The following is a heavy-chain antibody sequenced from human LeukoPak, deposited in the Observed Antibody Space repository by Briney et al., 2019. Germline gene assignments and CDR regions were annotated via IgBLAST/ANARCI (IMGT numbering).Heavy chain of an antibody. J-gene: IGHJ6*02. D-gene: IGHD3-3*01. CDR3: ARGGFWSGYYPLRGYYGMDV. CDR1: GGSISSYY. Sequence: SETLSLTCTVSGGSISSYYWSWIRQPAGKGLEWIGRIYTSGSTNYNPSLKSRVTISVDTSKNQFSLKLGSVTAADTAVYYCARGGFWSGYYPLRGYYGMDVWGQGTTVTVSS. CDR2: IYTSGST. V-gene: IGHV4-4*07.